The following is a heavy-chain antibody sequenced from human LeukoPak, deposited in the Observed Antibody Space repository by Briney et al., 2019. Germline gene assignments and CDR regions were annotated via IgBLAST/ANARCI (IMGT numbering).Heavy chain of an antibody. V-gene: IGHV3-7*01. CDR3: AGSSGS. Sequence: PGGSLRLSCAASGFTFGSYWMTWVRQAPGKGLEWVANIKQDGSEKYYVDSVKGRFTISRDNAKNSLYLQMNSLRAEDTAVYYCAGSSGSWGQGTLVTVSS. D-gene: IGHD3-22*01. CDR2: IKQDGSEK. J-gene: IGHJ5*02. CDR1: GFTFGSYW.